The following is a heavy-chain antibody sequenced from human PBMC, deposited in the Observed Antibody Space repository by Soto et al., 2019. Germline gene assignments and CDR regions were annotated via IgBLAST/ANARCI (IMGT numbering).Heavy chain of an antibody. J-gene: IGHJ6*02. CDR3: ASRGVTMVRGVIKYYYYGMDV. CDR1: GGTFSSYA. CDR2: IIPIFGTA. V-gene: IGHV1-69*13. D-gene: IGHD3-10*01. Sequence: ASVKVSCKASGGTFSSYAISWVRQAPGQGLEWMGGIIPIFGTANYAQKFQGRVTITADESTSTAYMELSSLRPEDTAVYYCASRGVTMVRGVIKYYYYGMDVWGQGTTVTVSS.